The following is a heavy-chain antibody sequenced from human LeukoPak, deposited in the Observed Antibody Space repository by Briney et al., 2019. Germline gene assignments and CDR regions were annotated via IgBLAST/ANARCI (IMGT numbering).Heavy chain of an antibody. Sequence: GASVKVSCKVSGYTLTELSMHWVRQAPGQGLEWMGWINPNNGGTKSAQKFQGRVTMTRDTSISTAYLELSSLRSDDTAIYYCARGAEQQRLAHFDYWGQGTLVTVSS. J-gene: IGHJ4*02. CDR1: GYTLTELS. V-gene: IGHV1-2*02. CDR3: ARGAEQQRLAHFDY. D-gene: IGHD1/OR15-1a*01. CDR2: INPNNGGT.